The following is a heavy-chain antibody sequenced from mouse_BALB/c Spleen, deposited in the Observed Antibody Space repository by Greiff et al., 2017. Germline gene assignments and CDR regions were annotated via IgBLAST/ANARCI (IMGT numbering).Heavy chain of an antibody. CDR2: ISSGSSTI. D-gene: IGHD2-4*01. CDR3: ARVRYDYDFDY. V-gene: IGHV5-17*02. CDR1: GFTFNTFG. Sequence: EVQGVESGGGLVQPGGSRKLSCAASGFTFNTFGMHWVRQAPEKGLEWVAYISSGSSTIYYADTVKGRFTISRDNPKNTLFLQMTSLRSEDTAMYYCARVRYDYDFDYWGQGTTLTVSS. J-gene: IGHJ2*01.